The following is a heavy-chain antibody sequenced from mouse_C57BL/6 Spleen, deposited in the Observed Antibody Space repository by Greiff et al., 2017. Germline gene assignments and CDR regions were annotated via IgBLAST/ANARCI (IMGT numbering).Heavy chain of an antibody. Sequence: VQLQQSGAELVRPGTSVKVSCKASGYAFTNYLLEWVKQRPGQGLEWIGVINPGSGGTNYNEKFKGKATLTADKSSSTAYMQLSSLTSEDSAVYFCARGGDYSNFCDYWGQGTTLTVSS. V-gene: IGHV1-54*01. CDR2: INPGSGGT. CDR1: GYAFTNYL. J-gene: IGHJ2*01. CDR3: ARGGDYSNFCDY. D-gene: IGHD2-5*01.